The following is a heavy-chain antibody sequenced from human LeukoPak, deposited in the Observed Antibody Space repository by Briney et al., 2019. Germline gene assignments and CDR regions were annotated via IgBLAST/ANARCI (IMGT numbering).Heavy chain of an antibody. Sequence: GGSLRLSCAASGFPFSSYSMTWVRQAPGKGLEWVANIKPDGTTKFYVDSVKGRFAISRDNSDSTLYLQMNSLRAEDTAVYYCATNPYFDYWGQGTLVTVSS. D-gene: IGHD1-14*01. CDR2: IKPDGTTK. CDR1: GFPFSSYS. CDR3: ATNPYFDY. V-gene: IGHV3-7*03. J-gene: IGHJ4*02.